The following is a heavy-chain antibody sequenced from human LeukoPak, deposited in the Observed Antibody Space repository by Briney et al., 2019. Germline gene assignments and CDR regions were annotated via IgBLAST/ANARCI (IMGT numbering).Heavy chain of an antibody. Sequence: GGSLRLSCAASGFTFSSYAMSWVRQAPGKGLEWVSAISGSGGSTYYADSVKGRFTISRDNSKNTLYLQMNSLKTEDTAVYYCTTDADSYGYLDYWGQGTLVTVSS. J-gene: IGHJ4*02. V-gene: IGHV3-23*01. D-gene: IGHD5-18*01. CDR3: TTDADSYGYLDY. CDR2: ISGSGGST. CDR1: GFTFSSYA.